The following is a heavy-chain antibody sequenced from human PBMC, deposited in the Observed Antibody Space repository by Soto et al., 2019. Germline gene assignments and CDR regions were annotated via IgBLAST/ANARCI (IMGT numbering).Heavy chain of an antibody. Sequence: GLDLEWLAHIYWSGDEHYRPSLKSRLSITKDASKNQVVLIMTNMDPVDTATYYCARGVATRPVFAFDIWGQGTMVTVSS. CDR2: IYWSGDE. D-gene: IGHD6-6*01. J-gene: IGHJ3*02. V-gene: IGHV2-5*01. CDR3: ARGVATRPVFAFDI.